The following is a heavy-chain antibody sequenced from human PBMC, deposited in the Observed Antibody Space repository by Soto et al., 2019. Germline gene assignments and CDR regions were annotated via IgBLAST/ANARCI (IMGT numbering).Heavy chain of an antibody. Sequence: GGSLRRSCAASGFTFSSYSMSWVRQAPGKGLEWFSGFRGSGDDGTTYYADSVKGRFTISRVNSKNMLFLQMNSLRAEDTAIYYCAKKVNSGSGSQYFDYWGQGTLVTVSS. CDR2: FRGSGDDGTT. CDR3: AKKVNSGSGSQYFDY. J-gene: IGHJ4*02. D-gene: IGHD3-10*01. CDR1: GFTFSSYS. V-gene: IGHV3-23*01.